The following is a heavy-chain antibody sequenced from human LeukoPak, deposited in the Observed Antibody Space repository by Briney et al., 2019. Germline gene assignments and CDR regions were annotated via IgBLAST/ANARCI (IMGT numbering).Heavy chain of an antibody. CDR2: IYHSGST. J-gene: IGHJ4*02. Sequence: SETLSLTCTVSDGSISSSSYYWGWIRQPPGKGLEWIGSIYHSGSTYYNPSLKSRVTISVDTSKNQFSLKLSSVTAADTAVYYCARDSRGWIQLWLTPLGYFDYWGQGTLVTVSS. D-gene: IGHD5-18*01. V-gene: IGHV4-39*07. CDR1: DGSISSSSYY. CDR3: ARDSRGWIQLWLTPLGYFDY.